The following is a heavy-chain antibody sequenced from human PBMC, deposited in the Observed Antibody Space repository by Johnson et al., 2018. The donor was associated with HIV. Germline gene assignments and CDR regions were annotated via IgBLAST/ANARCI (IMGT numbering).Heavy chain of an antibody. CDR2: IKQDGSEK. CDR3: ARGVVPDAFDI. CDR1: GFTFSSYW. J-gene: IGHJ3*02. V-gene: IGHV3-7*05. D-gene: IGHD2-15*01. Sequence: VQLVESGGGVVQPGRSLRLSCAASGFTFSSYWMSWVRQAPGKGLEWVANIKQDGSEKYYVDSVKGRFTISRDNAKNSLYLQMKSLRAEDTALYYCARGVVPDAFDIWGQGTMVTVSS.